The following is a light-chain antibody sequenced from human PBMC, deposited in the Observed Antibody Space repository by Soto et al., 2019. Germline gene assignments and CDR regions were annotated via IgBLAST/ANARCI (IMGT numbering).Light chain of an antibody. CDR1: SSDVGGYNY. J-gene: IGLJ1*01. Sequence: QSALTQPASVSGSPGQSITFSCTGTSSDVGGYNYVYWYQQHPGTAPKVIIYAISDRPSGVSNRFSGSKSGNTASLTISGLQAEDEDDYYCNSYTSGGIHVFGTGTKVTVL. CDR3: NSYTSGGIHV. CDR2: AIS. V-gene: IGLV2-14*01.